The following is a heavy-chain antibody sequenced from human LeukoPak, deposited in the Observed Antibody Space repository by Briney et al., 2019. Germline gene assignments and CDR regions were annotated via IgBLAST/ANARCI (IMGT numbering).Heavy chain of an antibody. V-gene: IGHV4-34*01. CDR1: GGSFSGYY. CDR2: INHSGRT. Sequence: SETLSLTCAVYGGSFSGYYWSWIRQPPGKGLEWIGEINHSGRTNYNPSLKSRVTISVDTSKNQFSLKLSSVTAADTAVYYCARELRWAFDYWGQGTLVTVSS. CDR3: ARELRWAFDY. J-gene: IGHJ4*02. D-gene: IGHD4-23*01.